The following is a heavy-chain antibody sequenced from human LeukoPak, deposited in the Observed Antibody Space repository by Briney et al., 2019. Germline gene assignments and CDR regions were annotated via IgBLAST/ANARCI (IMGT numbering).Heavy chain of an antibody. CDR2: ISGSGGST. V-gene: IGHV3-23*01. D-gene: IGHD2-2*01. J-gene: IGHJ6*02. CDR1: GFTFSSYA. Sequence: GGSLRLSCAASGFTFSSYAMSWVRQAPGKGLEWVSAISGSGGSTYYADSVKGRFTISRDNSKNTLYLQMNSLRAEDTAVYYCAKAYCSSTSCYFYYYYGMDVWGQGTTVTVSS. CDR3: AKAYCSSTSCYFYYYYGMDV.